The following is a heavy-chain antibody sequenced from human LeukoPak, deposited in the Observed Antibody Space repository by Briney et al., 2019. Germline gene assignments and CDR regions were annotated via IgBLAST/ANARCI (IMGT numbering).Heavy chain of an antibody. CDR3: ASSRGYDVGGYFDY. D-gene: IGHD5-12*01. V-gene: IGHV1-3*01. CDR2: INAGNDNT. CDR1: GYTFTTYT. Sequence: HEASVKVSCKASGYTFTTYTIHWVRQAPGQRLEWMGWINAGNDNTKYSQKFQDSVTITRDTSASTAYMELSSLRSEDTAVYYCASSRGYDVGGYFDYWGQGTLVTVSS. J-gene: IGHJ4*02.